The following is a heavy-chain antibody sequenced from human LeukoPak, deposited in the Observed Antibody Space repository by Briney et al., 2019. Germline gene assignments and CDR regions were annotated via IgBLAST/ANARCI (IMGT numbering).Heavy chain of an antibody. CDR1: GFTFSTYW. D-gene: IGHD5-12*01. CDR3: ARGYGSSGNEKIFDY. Sequence: PGGSLRLSCAASGFTFSTYWMHWVRQAPGKGLVWVSRIKSDGSSTRYADSVKGRFTMSRDNAKNTVYLQMNTLRAEDTAVYYCARGYGSSGNEKIFDYWGQGTLATVSS. CDR2: IKSDGSST. J-gene: IGHJ4*02. V-gene: IGHV3-74*01.